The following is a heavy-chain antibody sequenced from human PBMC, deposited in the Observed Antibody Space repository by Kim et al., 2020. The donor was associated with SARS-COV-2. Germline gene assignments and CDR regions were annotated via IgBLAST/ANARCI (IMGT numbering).Heavy chain of an antibody. Sequence: GGSLRLSCVVSGFTFSDHYIDWVRQAPGKGLEWVARSRNKANSYTTEYAASVRGRFTIPRDGSKNSVYLQMNSLKTEDTAVYYCARSYSGSYYDFDYWGRGTPVTVSS. CDR3: ARSYSGSYYDFDY. CDR1: GFTFSDHY. CDR2: SRNKANSYTT. D-gene: IGHD1-26*01. J-gene: IGHJ4*02. V-gene: IGHV3-72*01.